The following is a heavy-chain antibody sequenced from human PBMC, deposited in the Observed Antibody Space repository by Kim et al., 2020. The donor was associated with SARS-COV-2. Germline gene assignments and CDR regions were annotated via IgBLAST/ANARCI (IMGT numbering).Heavy chain of an antibody. CDR2: ITWNSDPI. D-gene: IGHD3-10*01. Sequence: GGSLRLSCAVSGFTFDDYAMHWVRQAPGKGLEWVSGITWNSDPIDYADSVKGRFTISRDNAKNSLYLQMNSLRVEDTAFYYCAKDMWFGFDPWGQGTLVIVSS. CDR1: GFTFDDYA. J-gene: IGHJ5*02. V-gene: IGHV3-9*01. CDR3: AKDMWFGFDP.